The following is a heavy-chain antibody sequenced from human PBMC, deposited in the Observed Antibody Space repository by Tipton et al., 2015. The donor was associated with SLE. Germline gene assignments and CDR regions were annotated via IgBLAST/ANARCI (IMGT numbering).Heavy chain of an antibody. D-gene: IGHD2-15*01. CDR3: ARDRVVVATGGWFDP. CDR2: IHYTGRT. V-gene: IGHV4-31*02. J-gene: IGHJ5*02. Sequence: LRLSCTVSGGSISRGGYLWTWIRQRQGNGLEWIGTIHYTGRTSYNPSLESRVIISVDTSKDQFFLRLNSVTAADTAVYYCARDRVVVATGGWFDPWGQGTLVTVSS. CDR1: GGSISRGGYL.